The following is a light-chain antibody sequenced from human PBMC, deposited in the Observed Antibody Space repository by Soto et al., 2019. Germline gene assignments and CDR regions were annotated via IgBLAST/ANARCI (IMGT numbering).Light chain of an antibody. Sequence: AFQMTQSPSSLSASVGDIVTITCRASQGIRNDLAWYQQKPGRAPRLLIFAASTLQSGVPSRFSGSGAGKDFTLNISRLKPEYFANYYCLQAYNYLRTLGQGTKV. CDR1: QGIRND. CDR2: AAS. V-gene: IGKV1-6*01. J-gene: IGKJ1*01. CDR3: LQAYNYLRT.